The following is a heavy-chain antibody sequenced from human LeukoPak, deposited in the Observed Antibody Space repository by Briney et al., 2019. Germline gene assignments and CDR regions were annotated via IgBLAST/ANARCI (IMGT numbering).Heavy chain of an antibody. CDR1: GFTFSNYW. Sequence: GSLRLSCAASGFTFSNYWMHWVRQGQGKGLVWVSRINNDGSSRHYADSVKGRFTISRDNAKNMMYLQMNSLRAEDTAVYYCASASSHRIAAGGDYWGHGTLVTVSS. CDR2: INNDGSSR. V-gene: IGHV3-74*01. J-gene: IGHJ4*01. D-gene: IGHD6-13*01. CDR3: ASASSHRIAAGGDY.